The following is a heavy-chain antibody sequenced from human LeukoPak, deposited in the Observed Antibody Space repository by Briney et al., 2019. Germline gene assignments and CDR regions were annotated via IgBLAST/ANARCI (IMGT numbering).Heavy chain of an antibody. CDR2: FRSSGLYT. V-gene: IGHV3-21*01. D-gene: IGHD2/OR15-2a*01. Sequence: GGSLRLFCAASGFTFSDYTMKWVRHAARKGLEWVASFRSSGLYTYYADSVKGRSTISRDNAKNSMYLQMNSLTAEATAIYYCARASSIDYWGQGTLVTVSS. CDR1: GFTFSDYT. CDR3: ARASSIDY. J-gene: IGHJ4*02.